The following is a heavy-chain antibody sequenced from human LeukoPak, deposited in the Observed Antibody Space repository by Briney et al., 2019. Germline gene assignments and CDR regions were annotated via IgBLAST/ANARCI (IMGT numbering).Heavy chain of an antibody. J-gene: IGHJ4*02. CDR1: GGSISSYY. CDR2: IYYSGST. Sequence: SETLSLTCTVSGGSISSYYWSWIRQPPGKGLEWIGYIYYSGSTNYNPSLKSRVTISVDTSKNQFSLKLSSVTAADTAVYYCARGFPYCSGGSCYMYCFDYWGQGTLVTVSS. V-gene: IGHV4-59*01. D-gene: IGHD2-15*01. CDR3: ARGFPYCSGGSCYMYCFDY.